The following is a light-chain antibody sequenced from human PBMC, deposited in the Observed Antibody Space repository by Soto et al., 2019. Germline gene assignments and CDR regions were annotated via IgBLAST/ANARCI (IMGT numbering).Light chain of an antibody. V-gene: IGKV3-20*01. CDR3: QPYGSSPYT. CDR2: GAS. Sequence: EIVLTQSPGTLSLSPGERATLSCRASQSVSSSYLAWYQQKPGQAPRPLISGASSRATGIPDRFSGSGSGTDFNLTISRLEPEDVAVYYCQPYGSSPYTFGQGTKVESK. J-gene: IGKJ2*01. CDR1: QSVSSSY.